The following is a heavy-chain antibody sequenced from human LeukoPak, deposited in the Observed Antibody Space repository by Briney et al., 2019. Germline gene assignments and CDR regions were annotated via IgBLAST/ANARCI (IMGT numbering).Heavy chain of an antibody. CDR2: ISGSGGST. CDR3: AKDLDAHYYDSSGYSGFQH. D-gene: IGHD3-22*01. V-gene: IGHV3-23*01. CDR1: GFTFSSYA. Sequence: GSLRLSCAASGFTFSSYAMSWVRQAPGKGLGWGSAISGSGGSTYYADSVKGRFTISRDNSKNTLYLQMNSLRAEDTAVYYCAKDLDAHYYDSSGYSGFQHWGQGTLVTVSS. J-gene: IGHJ1*01.